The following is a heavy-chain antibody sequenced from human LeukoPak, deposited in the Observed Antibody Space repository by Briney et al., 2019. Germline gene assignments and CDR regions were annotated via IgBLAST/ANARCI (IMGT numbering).Heavy chain of an antibody. CDR3: ARDRVAAAGSGY. Sequence: ASVKVSCKASGYTFTGYYMHWVRQAPGQGLEWMGWINPNSGGTNYAQKFQGRVTMTRDTSISTAYMELSRLRSDDTAVYYCARDRVAAAGSGYWGQGTLVTVSS. CDR1: GYTFTGYY. D-gene: IGHD6-13*01. CDR2: INPNSGGT. J-gene: IGHJ4*02. V-gene: IGHV1-2*02.